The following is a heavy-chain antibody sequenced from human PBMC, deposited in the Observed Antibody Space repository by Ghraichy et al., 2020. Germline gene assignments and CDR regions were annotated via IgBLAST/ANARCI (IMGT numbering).Heavy chain of an antibody. CDR2: INQSVGT. V-gene: IGHV4-34*01. D-gene: IGHD1-26*01. CDR3: ASLRYSGSYYNY. J-gene: IGHJ4*02. CDR1: GGSFSGYS. Sequence: LNISCAVYGGSFSGYSWSWIRQSPGKGLEWIGEINQSVGTNYNPSLKSRVTISVDTSKNQISLKLSSVTAADTAMYYCASLRYSGSYYNYWGRGTLVTVSS.